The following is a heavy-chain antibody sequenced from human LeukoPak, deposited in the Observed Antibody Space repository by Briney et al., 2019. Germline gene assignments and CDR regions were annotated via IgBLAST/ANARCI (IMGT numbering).Heavy chain of an antibody. CDR3: ARSSRGVIGLLEY. Sequence: ASVRVSCKASGYTFSNYIINWVRQAPGQGPELMGWLNTNTGDPASAQGFTGRFAFSMDKSITTAFLHINDLKAEDTAVYYCARSSRGVIGLLEYWGQGTRVTVSS. D-gene: IGHD3-10*01. J-gene: IGHJ4*02. V-gene: IGHV7-4-1*02. CDR2: LNTNTGDP. CDR1: GYTFSNYI.